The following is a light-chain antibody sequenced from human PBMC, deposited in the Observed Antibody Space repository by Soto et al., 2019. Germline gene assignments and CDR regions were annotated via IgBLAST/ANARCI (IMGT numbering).Light chain of an antibody. CDR3: CSYAGGTIFGV. J-gene: IGLJ1*01. CDR2: EDN. CDR1: SSDVGFYKL. V-gene: IGLV2-23*02. Sequence: LPHRSSGSGCRGQSITISCTGTSSDVGFYKLVSWYQQHPGKVPKLIISEDNKRPSGVSNRFSGSKSGNTASLTISGLQAEDEADYYCCSYAGGTIFGVFGTGTKVTVL.